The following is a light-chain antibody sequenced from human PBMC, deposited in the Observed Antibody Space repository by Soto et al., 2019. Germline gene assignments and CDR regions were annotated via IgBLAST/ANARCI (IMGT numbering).Light chain of an antibody. J-gene: IGKJ5*01. CDR1: QSVSSY. CDR3: QQRSNWPPLIT. Sequence: EIVLTQSPATLSLSPGARATLSCRASQSVSSYLAWYQQKPGQAPRLLIYDASNGATGIPARFSGSGSGTDFTLTISSLEPEDFAVYYCQQRSNWPPLITFGQGTRLEIK. V-gene: IGKV3-11*01. CDR2: DAS.